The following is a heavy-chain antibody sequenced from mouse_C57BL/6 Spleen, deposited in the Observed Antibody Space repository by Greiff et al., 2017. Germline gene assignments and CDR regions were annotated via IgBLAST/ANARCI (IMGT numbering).Heavy chain of an antibody. J-gene: IGHJ4*01. CDR1: GYTFTSYW. CDR3: ARDYYAMDY. Sequence: QVPLQQPGAELVRPGSSVTLSCKASGYTFTSYWMHWVQPRPIQGLEWIGNIDPSDSETHYNQKFKDKATLTVDKASRTAYMQLSSLTAEDSAVYYWARDYYAMDYWGQGPSVTVSS. CDR2: IDPSDSET. V-gene: IGHV1-52*01.